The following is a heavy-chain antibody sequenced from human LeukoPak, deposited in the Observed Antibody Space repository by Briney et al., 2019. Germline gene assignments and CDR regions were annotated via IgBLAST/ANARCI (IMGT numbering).Heavy chain of an antibody. J-gene: IGHJ2*01. Sequence: SVKVSCEASGGTFSSYAISWVRQAPGQGLEWMGRIIPILGIANYAQKFQGRVTITADKSTSTAYMELSSLRSEDTAVYYCARAMVRGVAWYFDLWGRGTLVTVSS. CDR1: GGTFSSYA. V-gene: IGHV1-69*04. D-gene: IGHD3-10*01. CDR2: IIPILGIA. CDR3: ARAMVRGVAWYFDL.